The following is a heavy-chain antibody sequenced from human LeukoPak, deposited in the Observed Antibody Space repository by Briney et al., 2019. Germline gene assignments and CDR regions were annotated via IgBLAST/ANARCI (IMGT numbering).Heavy chain of an antibody. Sequence: GGSLRLSCAASGFTFSSYWMSWVRQAPGKGLEWAANIKQDGSEKYYVDSVKGRFTISRDNAKNSLYLQMNSLRAEDTAVYYCAKASGSSATRVYFQHWGQGTLVTVSS. CDR2: IKQDGSEK. D-gene: IGHD6-6*01. CDR3: AKASGSSATRVYFQH. J-gene: IGHJ1*01. V-gene: IGHV3-7*03. CDR1: GFTFSSYW.